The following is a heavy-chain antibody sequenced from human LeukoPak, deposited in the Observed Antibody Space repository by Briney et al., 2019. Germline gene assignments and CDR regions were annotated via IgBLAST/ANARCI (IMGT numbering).Heavy chain of an antibody. J-gene: IGHJ6*02. Sequence: SETLSLTCTVSGDSISNYYWSWIRQPPGKGLEWIGYIYYSGSTNYNPSLKSRVTISVDTSKNQFSLKLSSVTAADTAVYYCARQGNGGSPYYYYYGMDVWGQGTTVTVSS. CDR2: IYYSGST. V-gene: IGHV4-59*08. D-gene: IGHD1-26*01. CDR3: ARQGNGGSPYYYYYGMDV. CDR1: GDSISNYY.